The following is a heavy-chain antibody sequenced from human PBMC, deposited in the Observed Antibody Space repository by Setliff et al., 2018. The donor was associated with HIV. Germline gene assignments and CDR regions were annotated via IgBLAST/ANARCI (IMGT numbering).Heavy chain of an antibody. V-gene: IGHV1-2*02. CDR3: SRYYLHVFDI. D-gene: IGHD1-26*01. CDR2: INSASGGT. J-gene: IGHJ3*02. CDR1: GYTFTDNY. Sequence: ASVKVSCKASGYTFTDNYIHWVRQAPGHGLEWMALINSASGGTNHAQNFLDRVTVTRATSINTVYLEVNGLKSDDTAVYYYSRYYLHVFDIWGQGTMVTVSS.